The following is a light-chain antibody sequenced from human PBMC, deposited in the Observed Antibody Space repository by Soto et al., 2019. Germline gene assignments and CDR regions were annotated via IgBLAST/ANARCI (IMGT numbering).Light chain of an antibody. Sequence: QSALTQPASVSGSPGQSVTISCTETSIDFGSYKFVFWYQPHPGKVPKFIFYETSKRPSGVSDRFSGSKSGNTASLTISGLQAEDDADYYCFSCTSTNTHVFGSGTKVTVL. V-gene: IGLV2-23*01. CDR3: FSCTSTNTHV. J-gene: IGLJ1*01. CDR1: SIDFGSYKF. CDR2: ETS.